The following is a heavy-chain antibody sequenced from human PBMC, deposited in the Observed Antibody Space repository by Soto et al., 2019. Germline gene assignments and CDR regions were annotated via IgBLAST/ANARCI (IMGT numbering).Heavy chain of an antibody. CDR1: GYTFTDYA. V-gene: IGHV1-3*01. Sequence: ASVKVSCKASGYTFTDYAIHWVRQAPGQGLEWMGWINVGNGNTGYSRKFQGRVTNARDMSASTAYIEVTSLTSEDTAIYYCAREGAHYTPLDHWGQGTLVTVSS. CDR2: INVGNGNT. D-gene: IGHD2-15*01. CDR3: AREGAHYTPLDH. J-gene: IGHJ4*02.